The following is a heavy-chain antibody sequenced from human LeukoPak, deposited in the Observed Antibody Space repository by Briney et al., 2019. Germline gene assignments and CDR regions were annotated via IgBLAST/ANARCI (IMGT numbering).Heavy chain of an antibody. D-gene: IGHD3-22*01. V-gene: IGHV4-59*08. CDR2: IYYSGST. J-gene: IGHJ1*01. Sequence: PSETLSLTCTVPGGSISSHYWSWIRQTPGKGLEWIGYIYYSGSTHYNPSLKSRVSMSVDTSKNQFSLNLTSVTAADTAVYYCAESPRYYDSSGYCPAGFQHWGQGTLVTVSS. CDR1: GGSISSHY. CDR3: AESPRYYDSSGYCPAGFQH.